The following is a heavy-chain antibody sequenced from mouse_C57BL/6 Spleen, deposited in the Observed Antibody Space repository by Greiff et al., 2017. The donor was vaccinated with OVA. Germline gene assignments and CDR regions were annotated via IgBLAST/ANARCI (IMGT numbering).Heavy chain of an antibody. J-gene: IGHJ2*01. Sequence: VQLQESGAELVRPGASVKLSCKASGYTFTDYYINWVKQRPGQGLEWIARIYPGSGNTYYNEKFKGKATLTAEKSSSTAYMQLSSLTSEDSAVYFCAATVVGYFDYWGQGTTLTVSS. V-gene: IGHV1-76*01. CDR1: GYTFTDYY. D-gene: IGHD1-1*01. CDR3: AATVVGYFDY. CDR2: IYPGSGNT.